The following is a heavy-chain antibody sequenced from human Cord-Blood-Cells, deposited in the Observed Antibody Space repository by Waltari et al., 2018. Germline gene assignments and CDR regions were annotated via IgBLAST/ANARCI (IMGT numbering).Heavy chain of an antibody. CDR2: INPNSGGT. V-gene: IGHV1-2*04. Sequence: QVQLVQSGAEVKKPGASVKVSCKASGYTFTGYYMHWVRQAPGQGLEWMGWINPNSGGTNYAQKFQGWVTMTRDTSISTAYMGLSRLRSDDTAVYYCARDSSTGDYYYYYGMDVWGQGTTVTVSS. D-gene: IGHD7-27*01. CDR1: GYTFTGYY. CDR3: ARDSSTGDYYYYYGMDV. J-gene: IGHJ6*02.